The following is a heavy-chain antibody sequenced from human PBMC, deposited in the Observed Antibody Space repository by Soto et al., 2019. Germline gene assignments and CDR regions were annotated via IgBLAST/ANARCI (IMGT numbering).Heavy chain of an antibody. CDR1: GFTFSSYS. J-gene: IGHJ6*02. CDR2: ISSSSSYI. CDR3: ARCQSVVVVAATGYYYYGMDV. V-gene: IGHV3-21*01. D-gene: IGHD2-15*01. Sequence: EVQLVESGGGLVKPGGSLRLSCAASGFTFSSYSMNWVRQAPGKGLEWVSSISSSSSYIYYADSVKGRFTISRDNAKNSLYLQMNSLRAEDTAVYYCARCQSVVVVAATGYYYYGMDVWGQGTTVTVSS.